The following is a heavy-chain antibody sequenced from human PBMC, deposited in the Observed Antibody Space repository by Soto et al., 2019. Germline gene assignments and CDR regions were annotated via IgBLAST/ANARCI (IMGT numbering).Heavy chain of an antibody. CDR1: GYTFSSYG. CDR2: ISGYNGNA. J-gene: IGHJ4*02. V-gene: IGHV1-18*01. D-gene: IGHD3-10*01. CDR3: AREGWLGELLY. Sequence: VQLVESGNVVQKPGSSVKVSCKTSGYTFSSYGIIWVRQAPGQGLEWMGWISGYNGNADYAQRFRGRVDMTTDTSTTTVFMELSDLRSDDTALYFCAREGWLGELLYWGQGSLVTVS.